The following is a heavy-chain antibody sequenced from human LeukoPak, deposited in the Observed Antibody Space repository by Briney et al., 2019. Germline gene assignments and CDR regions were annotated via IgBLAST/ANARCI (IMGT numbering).Heavy chain of an antibody. D-gene: IGHD2-15*01. CDR1: GFTFNSYW. V-gene: IGHV3-74*01. Sequence: PGGSLRLSCAASGFTFNSYWFHWVRQAPGKGLVWVSRINSDGSDTIYADSVKGRFTISRDNAKCTVYLQMNSLKAEDTAVSYCARGGYHHGFDIWGQGTMVTVSS. J-gene: IGHJ3*02. CDR2: INSDGSDT. CDR3: ARGGYHHGFDI.